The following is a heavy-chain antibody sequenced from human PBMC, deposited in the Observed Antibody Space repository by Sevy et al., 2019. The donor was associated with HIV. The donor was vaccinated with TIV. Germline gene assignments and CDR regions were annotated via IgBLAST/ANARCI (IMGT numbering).Heavy chain of an antibody. J-gene: IGHJ5*02. CDR1: GFTFSSYA. CDR3: ARDQHDYAGNLRTGWFDP. CDR2: ISYDGSNK. V-gene: IGHV3-30-3*01. Sequence: GGSLRLSCAASGFTFSSYAMHWVRQAPGKGLEWVAVISYDGSNKYYADSVKGRFTISRDNSKNTLYLQVKSLRTEDTAVYYCARDQHDYAGNLRTGWFDPWGQGTLVAVSS. D-gene: IGHD4-17*01.